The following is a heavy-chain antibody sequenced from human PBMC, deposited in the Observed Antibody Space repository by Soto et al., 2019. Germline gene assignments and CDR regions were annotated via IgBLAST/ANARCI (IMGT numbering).Heavy chain of an antibody. V-gene: IGHV4-30-2*01. D-gene: IGHD1-26*01. J-gene: IGHJ4*02. CDR3: DRHLLGHIDY. Sequence: QLQLQESGSRLVKPSQTLSLICDVSGGSIGSGGHSWSWIRQPPGKGLEWIGYIYHSGSTYDHPYLTRRVPTSLDRYKKQFSLKLNSVTAADTALYYCDRHLLGHIDYWSRRTLVTVSS. CDR2: IYHSGST. CDR1: GGSIGSGGHS.